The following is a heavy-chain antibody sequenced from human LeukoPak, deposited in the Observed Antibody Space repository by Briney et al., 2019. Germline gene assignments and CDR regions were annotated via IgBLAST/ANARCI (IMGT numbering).Heavy chain of an antibody. V-gene: IGHV4-4*02. Sequence: SETLSLTCAISGGSISSSNWWSWVRQPPGKGLEWIGSIYYSGSTYYNPSLKSRVTISVDTSKNQFSLKLSSVTAADTAVYYCARESRVYGTVTYPLDYWGQGTLVTVSS. CDR2: IYYSGST. CDR3: ARESRVYGTVTYPLDY. J-gene: IGHJ4*02. D-gene: IGHD4-17*01. CDR1: GGSISSSNW.